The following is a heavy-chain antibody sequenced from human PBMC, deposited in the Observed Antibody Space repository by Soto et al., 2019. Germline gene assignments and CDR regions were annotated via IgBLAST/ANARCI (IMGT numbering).Heavy chain of an antibody. CDR1: GGSFSGYY. CDR2: INHSGST. J-gene: IGHJ4*02. V-gene: IGHV4-34*01. D-gene: IGHD6-19*01. CDR3: ARVGWYPYFDY. Sequence: SETLSLTCAVYGGSFSGYYWSLIRQPPGKGLEWIGEINHSGSTNYNPSLKSRVTISVDTSKNQFSLKLSSVTAADTAVYYCARVGWYPYFDYWGQGTLVTVSS.